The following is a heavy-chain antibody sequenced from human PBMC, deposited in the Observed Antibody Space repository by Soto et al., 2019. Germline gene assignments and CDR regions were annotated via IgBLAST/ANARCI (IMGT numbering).Heavy chain of an antibody. Sequence: PSETLSLTCTVSGGSISSGDYYWSWIRQPPGKGLEWIGYIYYSGSTYYNPSLKSRVTISVDTSKNQFSLKLSSVTAADTAVYYCARGNVLSHGMDVWGQGTTVTVSS. CDR1: GGSISSGDYY. V-gene: IGHV4-30-4*01. CDR2: IYYSGST. CDR3: ARGNVLSHGMDV. J-gene: IGHJ6*02.